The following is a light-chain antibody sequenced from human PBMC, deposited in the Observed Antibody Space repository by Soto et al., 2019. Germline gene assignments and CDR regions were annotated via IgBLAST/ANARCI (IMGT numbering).Light chain of an antibody. V-gene: IGKV3-20*01. J-gene: IGKJ2*01. CDR1: QSVSSNY. Sequence: EIVLTQSPGTLSLSPGERATLSCRASQSVSSNYLAWYQQKPGQAPRLLISGASSSATGIPDRFSGSGSGTDFTLTISRLDPEDFAVYYCQQYGSFPYTFGQGTKLEIK. CDR2: GAS. CDR3: QQYGSFPYT.